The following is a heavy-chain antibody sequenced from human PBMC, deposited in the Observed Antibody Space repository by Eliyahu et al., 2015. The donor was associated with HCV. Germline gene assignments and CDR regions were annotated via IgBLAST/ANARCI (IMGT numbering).Heavy chain of an antibody. V-gene: IGHV3-23*01. CDR1: GFXFSSYA. Sequence: EVQLLESGGGLVQPGGSLRLXCAASGFXFSSYAMSWVRQAPGKGLEWVSAISGSGGSTYYADSVKGRFTISRDNSKNTLYLQMNSLRAEDTAVYYCAKGLLAARPSGYYFDYWGQGTLVTVSS. J-gene: IGHJ4*02. CDR3: AKGLLAARPSGYYFDY. CDR2: ISGSGGST. D-gene: IGHD6-6*01.